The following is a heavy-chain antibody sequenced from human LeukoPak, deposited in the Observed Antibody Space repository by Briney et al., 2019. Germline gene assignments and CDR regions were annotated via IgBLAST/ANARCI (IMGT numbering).Heavy chain of an antibody. V-gene: IGHV1-3*01. J-gene: IGHJ6*03. CDR2: INPDNGNT. Sequence: ASVKVSCKASGYSFTNHDMHWVRQAPGQRLEWMGCINPDNGNTKYSQEFQGRVTITRDTSTSTAYMELRSLRSDDTAVYYCARNYYYYMDVWGKGTTVTVSS. CDR3: ARNYYYYMDV. CDR1: GYSFTNHD.